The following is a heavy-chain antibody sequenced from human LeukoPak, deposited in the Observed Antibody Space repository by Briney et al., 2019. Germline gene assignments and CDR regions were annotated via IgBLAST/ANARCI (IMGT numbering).Heavy chain of an antibody. Sequence: SETLSLTCTVSGGSISSGGYYWSWIRQHPGKGLEWIGYIYYSGSTYYNPSLKSRVTISVDTSKNQFSLKLSSVTAADTAVYYCARGHLEVATQEGISFDYWGQGTLVTVSS. CDR3: ARGHLEVATQEGISFDY. CDR2: IYYSGST. J-gene: IGHJ4*02. V-gene: IGHV4-31*03. D-gene: IGHD5-24*01. CDR1: GGSISSGGYY.